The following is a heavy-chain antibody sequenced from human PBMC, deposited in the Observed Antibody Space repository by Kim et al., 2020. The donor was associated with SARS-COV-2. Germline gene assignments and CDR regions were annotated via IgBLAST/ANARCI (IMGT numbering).Heavy chain of an antibody. Sequence: SETLSLTCTDSGGPISSYYWSWIRQPPGKGLEWIGYIYYSGSTNYNPSLKSRVTIPVDTSKNQFSLKLSSVTAADTAVYYCATSRLRVSNWFDPWGQGTLGTVSS. J-gene: IGHJ5*02. CDR3: ATSRLRVSNWFDP. CDR2: IYYSGST. V-gene: IGHV4-59*13. CDR1: GGPISSYY. D-gene: IGHD3-10*01.